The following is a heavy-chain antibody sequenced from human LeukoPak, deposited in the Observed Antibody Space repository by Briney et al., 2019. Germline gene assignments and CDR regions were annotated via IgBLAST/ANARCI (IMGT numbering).Heavy chain of an antibody. V-gene: IGHV1-24*01. Sequence: ASVTVSCKASGFTFSGFYIHWVRQAPGKGLEWMGGFDPEDGETIYAQKFQGRVTMTEDTSTDTAYMELSSLRSEDTAVYYCATAGFDIAVAGLFDYWGQGTLVTVSS. D-gene: IGHD6-19*01. J-gene: IGHJ4*02. CDR1: GFTFSGFY. CDR3: ATAGFDIAVAGLFDY. CDR2: FDPEDGET.